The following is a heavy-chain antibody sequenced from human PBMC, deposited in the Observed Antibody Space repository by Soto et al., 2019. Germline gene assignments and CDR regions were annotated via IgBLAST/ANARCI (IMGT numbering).Heavy chain of an antibody. V-gene: IGHV4-30-4*01. D-gene: IGHD3-22*01. Sequence: PSETLSLTCTVSGGSISSGDYYWSWIRQPPGKGLEWIGYIYYSGSTYYNPSLKSRVTISVDTSKNQFSLKLSSVTAADTAVYYCASESNYYDSSGPSSAWGQGTMVTVSS. CDR3: ASESNYYDSSGPSSA. CDR1: GGSISSGDYY. J-gene: IGHJ3*01. CDR2: IYYSGST.